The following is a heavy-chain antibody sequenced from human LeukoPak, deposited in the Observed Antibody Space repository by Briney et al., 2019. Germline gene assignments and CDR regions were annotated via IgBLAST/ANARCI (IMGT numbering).Heavy chain of an antibody. CDR1: GFTFTNYA. CDR3: AKDRTYHSDFSAYYFSPPLQQY. CDR2: IFSTGST. J-gene: IGHJ4*02. D-gene: IGHD3-22*01. V-gene: IGHV3-23*01. Sequence: GGSLRLSCVASGFTFTNYAMTWVRQAPGKGLEGGSSIFSTGSTYYAESVKGRVTISRANSRNMVYLQMNSLRAEDTAVYYCAKDRTYHSDFSAYYFSPPLQQYWGQGTLVTVSS.